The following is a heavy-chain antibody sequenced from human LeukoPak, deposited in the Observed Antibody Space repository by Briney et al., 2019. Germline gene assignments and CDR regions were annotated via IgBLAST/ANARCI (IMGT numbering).Heavy chain of an antibody. CDR2: ISFDGSNE. CDR1: GFTFNKHA. D-gene: IGHD6-19*01. V-gene: IGHV3-30-3*01. J-gene: IGHJ4*02. Sequence: GRSLRLSCAASGFTFNKHAMEWVRQAPGKGLEWVAIISFDGSNEYYADSVKSRFTISRDNSKNTLYLQMNSLRVEDTAVYYCAKVLGYGSGWSGDYWGQGTLVTVSS. CDR3: AKVLGYGSGWSGDY.